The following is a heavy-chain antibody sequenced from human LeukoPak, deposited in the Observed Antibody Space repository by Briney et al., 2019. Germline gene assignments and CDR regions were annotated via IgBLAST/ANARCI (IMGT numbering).Heavy chain of an antibody. CDR3: ARGWYYYYYYMDV. J-gene: IGHJ6*03. CDR2: INPNSGGT. V-gene: IGHV1-2*02. CDR1: GCTFSSYA. D-gene: IGHD1-14*01. Sequence: ASVKVSCKASGCTFSSYAISWVRQAPGQGLEWMGWINPNSGGTNYAQKFQGRVTMTRDTSISTAYMELSRLRSDDTAVYYCARGWYYYYYYMDVWGKGTTVTVSS.